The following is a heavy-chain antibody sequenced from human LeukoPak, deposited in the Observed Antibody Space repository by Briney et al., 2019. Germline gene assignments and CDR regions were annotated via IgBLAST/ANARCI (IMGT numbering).Heavy chain of an antibody. CDR1: GFTFSSYA. CDR3: AKSDWERTSSRGFLDY. Sequence: GGSLKLSCAASGFTFSSYAMSWVRQAPGKGLEWVSGISGSGGSTHYADSVKGRLTISRDNSKNTLYLQMNSLRAEDTAVYYCAKSDWERTSSRGFLDYWGQGTLVTVSS. D-gene: IGHD3-9*01. CDR2: ISGSGGST. J-gene: IGHJ4*02. V-gene: IGHV3-23*01.